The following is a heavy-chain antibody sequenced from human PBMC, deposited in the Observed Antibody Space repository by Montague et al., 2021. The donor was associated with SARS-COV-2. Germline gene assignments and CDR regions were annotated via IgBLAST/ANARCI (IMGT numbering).Heavy chain of an antibody. CDR3: AHDDVGNRGFEF. V-gene: IGHV2-5*01. J-gene: IGHJ4*02. CDR2: IYWNDYK. Sequence: PALVKPTQTLTLTCTFSGFSLNTSGVGVTWVRPPPGKALEWLAFIYWNDYKHYSPSVKSRITITKDTSKNQVVLIMTNMDPVDTGTYYCAHDDVGNRGFEFWGQGTLVTVSS. CDR1: GFSLNTSGVG. D-gene: IGHD1-26*01.